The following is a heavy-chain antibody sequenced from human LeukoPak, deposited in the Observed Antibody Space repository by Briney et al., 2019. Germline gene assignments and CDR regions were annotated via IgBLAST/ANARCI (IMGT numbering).Heavy chain of an antibody. CDR2: IYYSGST. D-gene: IGHD6-19*01. CDR1: GCSISSSSYY. Sequence: SETLSLTCTVSGCSISSSSYYWGWIRQPPGKGREWIGRIYYSGSTYYNPSLKSRVTISVDTSKNQFSLKLSSVTAADTAVYYCGINSSGWSGPDDAFDIWGQGTMVTVSS. CDR3: GINSSGWSGPDDAFDI. J-gene: IGHJ3*02. V-gene: IGHV4-39*07.